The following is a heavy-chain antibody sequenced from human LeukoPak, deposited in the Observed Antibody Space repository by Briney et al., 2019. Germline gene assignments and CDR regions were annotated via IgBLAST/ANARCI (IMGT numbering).Heavy chain of an antibody. Sequence: GESLKISCEGSGYSFTNYWIGWVRQMPGKGLEWMEIIYPEDSGTRYSPSFQGQVTISADKSISTAYLQWSSLKASDTAVYYCARHGCSSTSCRYYHYYMDVWGKGTTVTVSS. D-gene: IGHD2-2*01. CDR2: IYPEDSGT. V-gene: IGHV5-51*01. J-gene: IGHJ6*03. CDR1: GYSFTNYW. CDR3: ARHGCSSTSCRYYHYYMDV.